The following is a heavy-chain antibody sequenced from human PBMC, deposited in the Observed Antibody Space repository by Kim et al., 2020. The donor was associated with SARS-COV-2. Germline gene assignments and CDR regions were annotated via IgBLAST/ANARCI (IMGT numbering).Heavy chain of an antibody. D-gene: IGHD5-12*01. J-gene: IGHJ3*02. CDR3: ARVYSGYDWGAFEK. Sequence: SEKFDDRVTISRDTSANTAYRELSSLTSEDTAVYYCARVYSGYDWGAFEKWGQGTMVTVSS. V-gene: IGHV1-3*01.